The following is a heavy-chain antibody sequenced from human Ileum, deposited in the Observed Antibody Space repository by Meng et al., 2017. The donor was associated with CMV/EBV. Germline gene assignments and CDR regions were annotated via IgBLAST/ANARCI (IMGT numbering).Heavy chain of an antibody. J-gene: IGHJ2*01. CDR1: GLTFRNYV. CDR2: ISFDGTNE. V-gene: IGHV3-30*04. Sequence: AGLTFRNYVMHWVSQAPAKGLEWVARISFDGTNEYYAEFVEGRFTISRDNSRNTLYLQMNSLTTEDTAVYYCARDPTSHRLIGYFDLWGRGTLVTVSS. CDR3: ARDPTSHRLIGYFDL. D-gene: IGHD3-22*01.